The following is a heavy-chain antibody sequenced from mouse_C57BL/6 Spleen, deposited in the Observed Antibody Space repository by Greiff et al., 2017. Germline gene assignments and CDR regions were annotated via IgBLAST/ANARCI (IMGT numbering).Heavy chain of an antibody. CDR1: GFSLTSYG. V-gene: IGHV2-6*01. CDR2: IWGVGST. D-gene: IGHD1-1*01. J-gene: IGHJ4*01. Sequence: VKVVESGPGLVAPSQSLSITCTVSGFSLTSYGVDWVRQSPGKGLEWLGVIWGVGSTNYNSALKSRLSISKDNSKSQVFLKMNSLQTDDTAMYYGARRYGSSWDYYAMYYWGQGPSVTVSS. CDR3: ARRYGSSWDYYAMYY.